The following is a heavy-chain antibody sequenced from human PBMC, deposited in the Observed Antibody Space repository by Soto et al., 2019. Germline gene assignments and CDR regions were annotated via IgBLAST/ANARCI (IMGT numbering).Heavy chain of an antibody. D-gene: IGHD2-2*01. Sequence: SVKVSCKASGGTFSSYAISWVRQAPGQGLEWMGGIIPIFGTANYAQKFQGRVTITADESTSTAYMELSSLRSEDTAVYYCARDQDIVVVPAAFGWFDPWGQGTLVTVSS. CDR2: IIPIFGTA. V-gene: IGHV1-69*13. J-gene: IGHJ5*02. CDR3: ARDQDIVVVPAAFGWFDP. CDR1: GGTFSSYA.